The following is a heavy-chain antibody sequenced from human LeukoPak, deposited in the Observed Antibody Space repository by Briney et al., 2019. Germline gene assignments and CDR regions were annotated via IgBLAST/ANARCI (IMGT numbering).Heavy chain of an antibody. CDR2: IYTSGST. CDR3: AREDYGSGIGGSDWFDP. CDR1: GGSISSYY. J-gene: IGHJ5*02. Sequence: SETLSLTCTVSGGSISSYYWSWIRQPAGKGLEWIGRIYTSGSTNYNPSLKSRVTMSVDTSKNQFSLKLRSVTAADTAMYYCAREDYGSGIGGSDWFDPWGQGTLVTVSS. D-gene: IGHD3-10*01. V-gene: IGHV4-4*07.